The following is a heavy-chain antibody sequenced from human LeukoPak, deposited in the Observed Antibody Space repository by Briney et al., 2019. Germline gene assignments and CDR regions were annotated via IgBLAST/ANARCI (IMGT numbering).Heavy chain of an antibody. Sequence: SETLSLTCTVSGGSISSYYWSWIRQPPGKGLEWIGFIYYSGSTNYNPSLKSRVTISVDTSKNQFFLNLRSVTAADTAVYYCARVHIPGGYCSSTSCPNWFDPWGQGTLVTVSS. CDR2: IYYSGST. D-gene: IGHD2-2*01. V-gene: IGHV4-59*01. CDR1: GGSISSYY. J-gene: IGHJ5*02. CDR3: ARVHIPGGYCSSTSCPNWFDP.